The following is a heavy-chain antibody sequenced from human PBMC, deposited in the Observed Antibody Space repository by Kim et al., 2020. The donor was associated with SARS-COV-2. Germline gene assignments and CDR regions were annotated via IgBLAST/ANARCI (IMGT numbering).Heavy chain of an antibody. CDR1: GFTFSSYG. Sequence: GGSLRLSCAASGFTFSSYGMNWVRQAPGKGLEWVAVIWYDGRNKYYADSVKGRFTISRDNSKNTLYLQMNSLRAEDTAVYYCARDEERQASFWDICGQGTMVTVSS. D-gene: IGHD3-3*01. CDR2: IWYDGRNK. V-gene: IGHV3-33*01. CDR3: ARDEERQASFWDI. J-gene: IGHJ3*02.